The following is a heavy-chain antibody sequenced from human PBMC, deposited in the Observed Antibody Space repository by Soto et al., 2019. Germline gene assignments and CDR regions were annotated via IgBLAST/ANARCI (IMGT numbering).Heavy chain of an antibody. V-gene: IGHV6-1*01. J-gene: IGHJ4*02. CDR3: ARHRQYPGGAQTAVGNFDS. D-gene: IGHD6-19*01. CDR1: GDSVSSNIAA. CDR2: TYYKSQWYY. Sequence: SQTLSLTCAISGDSVSSNIAAWNWIRQSPSRGLEWLGRTYYKSQWYYDYAVSVKSRITINPDTSKNQFSLQLNSVSPEDTAVYYCARHRQYPGGAQTAVGNFDSWGQGTLVTVSS.